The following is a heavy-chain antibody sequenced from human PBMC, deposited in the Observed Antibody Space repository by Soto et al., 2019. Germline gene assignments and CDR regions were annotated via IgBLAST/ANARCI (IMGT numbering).Heavy chain of an antibody. CDR3: ARVRIVGAREIDF. Sequence: QVHLVQSGGEVKKPGASVKVSCKASGYTFNRHGITWVRQAPGQGLAWMGWISGYNGDINYEQKFQGRVTLSSDTLTSTVYLELKRLRFDDTAVYYCARVRIVGAREIDFWGQGTLVTVSS. CDR1: GYTFNRHG. CDR2: ISGYNGDI. J-gene: IGHJ4*02. D-gene: IGHD1-26*01. V-gene: IGHV1-18*04.